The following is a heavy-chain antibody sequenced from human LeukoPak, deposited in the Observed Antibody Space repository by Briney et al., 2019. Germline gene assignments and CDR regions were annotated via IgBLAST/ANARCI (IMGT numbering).Heavy chain of an antibody. CDR1: GFTFSSYS. CDR2: IKSKYDGGTT. Sequence: AGGSLRLSCAASGFTFSSYSMNWVRQAPGKGLEWVGRIKSKYDGGTTDYAAHAKGRFTISRDDSKNTVYLQMNSLKTEDTAVYYCNTGGYYFDYWGQGTLVTVSS. CDR3: NTGGYYFDY. V-gene: IGHV3-15*01. J-gene: IGHJ4*02.